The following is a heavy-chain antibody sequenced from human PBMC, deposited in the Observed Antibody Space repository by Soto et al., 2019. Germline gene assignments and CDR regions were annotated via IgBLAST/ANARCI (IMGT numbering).Heavy chain of an antibody. V-gene: IGHV1-69*06. Sequence: SVKVSCKASGGTLSSYAISWVRQAPGQGLEWMGGIIPIFGTANYAQKFQGRVTITADKSTSTAYMELSSLRSEDTAVYYCARNYRYYYGMDVWGQGTTVTVSS. CDR1: GGTLSSYA. CDR2: IIPIFGTA. CDR3: ARNYRYYYGMDV. J-gene: IGHJ6*02.